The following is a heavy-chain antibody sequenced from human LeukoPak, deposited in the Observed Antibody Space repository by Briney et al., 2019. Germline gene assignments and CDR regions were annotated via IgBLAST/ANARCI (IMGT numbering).Heavy chain of an antibody. D-gene: IGHD3-10*01. CDR2: ISSSGSTI. J-gene: IGHJ3*02. V-gene: IGHV3-11*01. CDR1: GFTFSDYY. Sequence: PGGSLRLSCAASGFTFSDYYMSWIRQAPRKGLEWVSYISSSGSTIYYADSVKGRFTISRDNAKNSLYLQMNSLRAEDTAVYYCASYGWFGEKNAFDIWGQGTMVTVSS. CDR3: ASYGWFGEKNAFDI.